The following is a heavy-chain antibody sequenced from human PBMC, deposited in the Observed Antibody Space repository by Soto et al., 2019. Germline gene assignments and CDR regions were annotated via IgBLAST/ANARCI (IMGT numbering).Heavy chain of an antibody. V-gene: IGHV4-28*03. J-gene: IGHJ6*02. CDR2: IDYSGST. CDR3: ARDGSSSGYYYYGLDV. D-gene: IGHD6-6*01. CDR1: GYSISSSNW. Sequence: SETLSLTCAVSGYSISSSNWWGWIRQPPGKGLEWIGYIDYSGSTNYNSSLKSRVTISVDTSKNQFSLKLRSVTAADTAVYYCARDGSSSGYYYYGLDVWGQGTTVTVS.